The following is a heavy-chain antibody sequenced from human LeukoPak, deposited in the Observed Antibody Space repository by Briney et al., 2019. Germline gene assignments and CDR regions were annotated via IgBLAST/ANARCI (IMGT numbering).Heavy chain of an antibody. J-gene: IGHJ4*02. CDR2: ISWNSGSI. D-gene: IGHD3-22*01. V-gene: IGHV3-9*01. CDR3: AKDYYDSSGSRFDY. Sequence: GGSLRLSCAASGFTFDDYAMRWVRQAPGKGLEWVSGISWNSGSIGYADSVKGRFTISRDNAKNSLYLQMNSLRAEDTALYYCAKDYYDSSGSRFDYWGQGTLVTVSS. CDR1: GFTFDDYA.